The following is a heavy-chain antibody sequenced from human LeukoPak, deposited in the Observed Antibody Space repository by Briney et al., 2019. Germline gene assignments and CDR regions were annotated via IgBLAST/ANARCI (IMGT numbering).Heavy chain of an antibody. J-gene: IGHJ5*02. CDR1: GGSFSGYY. Sequence: PSETLSLTCAVYGGSFSGYYWSWIRQPPGKGLEWIGEINHSGSTNYNPSLKGRVTISVDTSKNQFSLKLSSVTAADTAVYYCARERFPEYYYDSSGYFLDPWGQGTLVTVSS. V-gene: IGHV4-34*01. CDR3: ARERFPEYYYDSSGYFLDP. CDR2: INHSGST. D-gene: IGHD3-22*01.